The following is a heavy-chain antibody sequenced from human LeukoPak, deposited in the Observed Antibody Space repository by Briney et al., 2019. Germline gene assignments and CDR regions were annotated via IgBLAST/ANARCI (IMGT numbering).Heavy chain of an antibody. V-gene: IGHV4-59*08. CDR2: IYYSGST. J-gene: IGHJ4*02. D-gene: IGHD6-13*01. Sequence: PSETLSLTCTVSGGSISSYYWSWIRQPPGKGLEWIGYIYYSGSTNYNPSLKSRVTISVDTSKNQFSLKLSSVTAADTAGYYCARHQGIAAAGRYYFDYWGQGTLVTVSS. CDR3: ARHQGIAAAGRYYFDY. CDR1: GGSISSYY.